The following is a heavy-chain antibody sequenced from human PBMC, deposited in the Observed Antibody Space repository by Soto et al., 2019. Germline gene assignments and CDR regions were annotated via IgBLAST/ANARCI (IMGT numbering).Heavy chain of an antibody. CDR2: ISSSSSYI. Sequence: PGGSLRLSCAASGFTFSSYSMNWVRQAPGKGLELVSSISSSSSYIYYADSVKGRFTISRDNAKNSLYLQMNSLRAEDTAVYYCAADKPYYDFWSGYLYNWFDPWGQGTLVTVSS. J-gene: IGHJ5*02. D-gene: IGHD3-3*01. CDR1: GFTFSSYS. V-gene: IGHV3-21*01. CDR3: AADKPYYDFWSGYLYNWFDP.